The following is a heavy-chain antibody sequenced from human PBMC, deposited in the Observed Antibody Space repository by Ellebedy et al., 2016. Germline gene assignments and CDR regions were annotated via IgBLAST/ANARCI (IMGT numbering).Heavy chain of an antibody. Sequence: GESLKISCAASGFTFSSYWMSWVRQAPGKGLEWVANIKQDGSEKYYMDSVKGRFTISRDNAKNSLYLQMNSLRAEDTAVYYCARSPRQLVRSYWYFDLWGRGTLVTVSS. CDR1: GFTFSSYW. CDR2: IKQDGSEK. V-gene: IGHV3-7*01. D-gene: IGHD6-13*01. CDR3: ARSPRQLVRSYWYFDL. J-gene: IGHJ2*01.